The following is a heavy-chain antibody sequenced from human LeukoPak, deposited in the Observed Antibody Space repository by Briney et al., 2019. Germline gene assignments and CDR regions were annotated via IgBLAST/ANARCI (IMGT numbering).Heavy chain of an antibody. Sequence: GSSVKVSCKASGGTFSSYGISWVRQAPGQGLEWMGGIIPMFGTANYAQKFQGRVTITADESTSTAYMELCSLRSEDTAVYYCARAPIVVVAAAKSHWFDPWGQGTLVTVSS. CDR1: GGTFSSYG. J-gene: IGHJ5*02. V-gene: IGHV1-69*01. CDR2: IIPMFGTA. CDR3: ARAPIVVVAAAKSHWFDP. D-gene: IGHD2-2*01.